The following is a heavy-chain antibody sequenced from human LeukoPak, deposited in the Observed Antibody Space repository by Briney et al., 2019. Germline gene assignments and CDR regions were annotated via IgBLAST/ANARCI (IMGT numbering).Heavy chain of an antibody. V-gene: IGHV3-23*01. Sequence: GGSLRLSCAASGFTFSSYGMSWVRQAPGKGLEWVSAISGSGGSTYYADSVKGQFTISRDNSKNTLYLQMNSLRAEDTAVYYCARGERIFGVVTGFDYWGQGTLVTVSS. J-gene: IGHJ4*02. CDR3: ARGERIFGVVTGFDY. CDR1: GFTFSSYG. D-gene: IGHD3-3*01. CDR2: ISGSGGST.